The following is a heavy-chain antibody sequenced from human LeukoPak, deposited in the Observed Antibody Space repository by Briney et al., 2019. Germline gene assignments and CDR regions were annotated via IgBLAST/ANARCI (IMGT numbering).Heavy chain of an antibody. CDR1: GGSFSGYY. J-gene: IGHJ4*02. CDR2: IKHSGNT. Sequence: PSETLSLTCAVNGGSFSGYYWSWIRQPPGKGLEWIGEIKHSGNTDYNPSLKSRVTISVDTSKNQFSLKLSSVTAADTAVYYCARAIEVGAMTPFDYWGQGTLVTVSS. D-gene: IGHD1-26*01. CDR3: ARAIEVGAMTPFDY. V-gene: IGHV4-34*01.